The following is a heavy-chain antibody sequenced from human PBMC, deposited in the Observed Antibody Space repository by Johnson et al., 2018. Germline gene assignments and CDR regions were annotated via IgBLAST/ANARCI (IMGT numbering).Heavy chain of an antibody. J-gene: IGHJ4*02. CDR2: ISSDGSNT. V-gene: IGHV3-74*01. CDR1: GFTFSSYW. Sequence: VQLQESGGGSVQPGGSLRLSCAASGFTFSSYWMHWVRQAPGKGLVWVSRISSDGSNTVYADSVRGRFTISRDNTENTLHLQMNSLRREDTAIYYCAGVYGRDYSSGWGCEYWGQGALVTVSS. D-gene: IGHD3-22*01. CDR3: AGVYGRDYSSGWGCEY.